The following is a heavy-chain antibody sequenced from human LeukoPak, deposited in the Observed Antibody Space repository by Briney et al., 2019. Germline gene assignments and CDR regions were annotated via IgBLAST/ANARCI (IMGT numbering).Heavy chain of an antibody. CDR3: ARDPRLELWAFDI. J-gene: IGHJ3*02. Sequence: ASVKVSCKASRYTLTGYYMHWVRQAPRQGVEWMGWINPNSGSTNYTQTFQGRVTMTRDTSISTAYMELSRLRSDDTAVYYCARDPRLELWAFDIWGQGTMVTDSS. CDR2: INPNSGST. CDR1: RYTLTGYY. D-gene: IGHD5-18*01. V-gene: IGHV1-2*02.